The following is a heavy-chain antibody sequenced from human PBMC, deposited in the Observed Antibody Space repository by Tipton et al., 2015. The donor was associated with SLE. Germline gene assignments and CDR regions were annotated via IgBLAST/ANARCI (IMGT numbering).Heavy chain of an antibody. D-gene: IGHD3/OR15-3a*01. J-gene: IGHJ6*03. Sequence: LRLSCTVSGGSINNYYWNWIRQPPGKGLEWIGEISHSGITNYNPSLKSRVTISVDTSKNQFSLKLRSVTAADTAVYYCARAPGLERDYYYHYYMDVWGKGTTVTVSS. CDR2: ISHSGIT. CDR1: GGSINNYY. CDR3: ARAPGLERDYYYHYYMDV. V-gene: IGHV4-34*01.